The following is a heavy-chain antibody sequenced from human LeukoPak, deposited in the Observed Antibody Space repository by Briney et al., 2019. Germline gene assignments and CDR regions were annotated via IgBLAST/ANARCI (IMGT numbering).Heavy chain of an antibody. Sequence: SSETLSLTCTVSGGSISSYYWSWIRQPPGKGLEWIGYIYYSGSTNYNPSLKSRVTISVDTSKNQFSLKLSSVTAADTAVYYCARGKKTKPKPPPFEAFDIWGQGTMVTVSS. D-gene: IGHD1-7*01. CDR1: GGSISSYY. V-gene: IGHV4-59*12. CDR2: IYYSGST. J-gene: IGHJ3*02. CDR3: ARGKKTKPKPPPFEAFDI.